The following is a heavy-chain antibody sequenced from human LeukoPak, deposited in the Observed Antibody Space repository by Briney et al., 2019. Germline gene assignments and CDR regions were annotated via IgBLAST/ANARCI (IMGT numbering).Heavy chain of an antibody. CDR3: ARLKMGAYFDL. V-gene: IGHV4-59*08. J-gene: IGHJ2*01. CDR2: IFYTGDT. D-gene: IGHD3-16*01. CDR1: AASITTYY. Sequence: SETLSLTCPVSAASITTYYWSWIRQPPGKGVEWVGYIFYTGDTSYSPSLKSRVTISLDTSKNQFSLKLRSVTAADTAVYYCARLKMGAYFDLWGRGTLVTVSS.